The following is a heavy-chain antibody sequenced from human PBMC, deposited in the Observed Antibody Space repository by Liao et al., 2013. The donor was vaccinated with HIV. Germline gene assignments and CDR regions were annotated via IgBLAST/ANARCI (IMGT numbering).Heavy chain of an antibody. CDR2: IYSTGTA. D-gene: IGHD3-3*01. CDR1: GSSMSHYY. V-gene: IGHV4-4*07. J-gene: IGHJ4*02. Sequence: QVQLQESGPGLVKPSETLSLTCTVSGSSMSHYYWTWIRQAAGKGLEWIGRIYSTGTANYNPSLKSRVTMSIDTSKNQFSLRLTSVTAADTAVYYCARVTILPYYFDYWGQGTLVTVSS. CDR3: ARVTILPYYFDY.